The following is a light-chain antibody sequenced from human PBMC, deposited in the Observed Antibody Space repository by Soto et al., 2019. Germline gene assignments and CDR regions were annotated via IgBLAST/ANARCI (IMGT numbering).Light chain of an antibody. V-gene: IGKV1-39*01. CDR2: AAS. Sequence: DIQMTQSPSSLSASIGDRVTISCRASQDIGAYVNWYQHKQGKAPPVLMYAASNLKSGVPPRFSGSGVGRDFTLTISDLQPEDVATYYCQHSYSTRTFGQGTNVERK. CDR1: QDIGAY. J-gene: IGKJ1*01. CDR3: QHSYSTRT.